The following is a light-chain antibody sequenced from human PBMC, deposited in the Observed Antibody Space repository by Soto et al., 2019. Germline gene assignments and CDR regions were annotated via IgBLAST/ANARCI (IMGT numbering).Light chain of an antibody. CDR1: QSVSNNY. Sequence: EIVLTQSPGTLSLSPGERATLSCGASQSVSNNYLAWYQQRPGLAPRLLMYDASIRATGIPDRFSGSGSGTDFTLTISRLEPEDFAVYYCQQHGSTVTFGGGTKVDIK. V-gene: IGKV3D-20*01. CDR2: DAS. CDR3: QQHGSTVT. J-gene: IGKJ4*01.